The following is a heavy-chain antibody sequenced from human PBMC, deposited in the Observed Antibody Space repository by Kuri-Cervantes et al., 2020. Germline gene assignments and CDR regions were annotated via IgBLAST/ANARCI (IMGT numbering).Heavy chain of an antibody. V-gene: IGHV1-8*02. CDR3: ARLAYYYDSSGAYYMDP. J-gene: IGHJ5*02. CDR1: GYTFTSYD. Sequence: ASVKVSCKASGYTFTSYDINWVRQATGQGLEWMGWMNPNSGNTGYAQKFQGRVTMTRNTSISTAYLQWSSLKASDTAMYYCARLAYYYDSSGAYYMDPWGQGTLVTVSS. D-gene: IGHD3-22*01. CDR2: MNPNSGNT.